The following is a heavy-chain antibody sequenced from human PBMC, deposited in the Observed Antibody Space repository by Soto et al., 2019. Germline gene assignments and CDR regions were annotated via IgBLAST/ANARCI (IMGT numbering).Heavy chain of an antibody. CDR2: TYHSGNH. J-gene: IGHJ4*02. D-gene: IGHD4-17*01. CDR1: GDTISTGGYS. V-gene: IGHV4-30-2*01. Sequence: QLQLQESGSRLVKSSETLSLTCGVSGDTISTGGYSWAWIRQPPGKALEWIGHTYHSGNHNYNPTIKIRAIISVNSTKNQFSLKVSSVTAADATLYYCASETYGDYVGYFNTGGQGTLVTVSS. CDR3: ASETYGDYVGYFNT.